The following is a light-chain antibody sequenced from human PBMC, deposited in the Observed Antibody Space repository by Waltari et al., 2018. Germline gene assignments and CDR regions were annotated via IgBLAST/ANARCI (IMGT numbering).Light chain of an antibody. CDR2: EGP. CDR3: SAYTGSSTLLV. CDR1: TSDIGNHDY. Sequence: QSALTQPASVSGSPGQSITISCTGTTSDIGNHDYVSWYQQHPGKATKLLIYEGPNRPSVVSTRFSGSKSGSTASLTISGLQADDEAHYYCSAYTGSSTLLVFGGGTDLTVL. J-gene: IGLJ2*01. V-gene: IGLV2-14*01.